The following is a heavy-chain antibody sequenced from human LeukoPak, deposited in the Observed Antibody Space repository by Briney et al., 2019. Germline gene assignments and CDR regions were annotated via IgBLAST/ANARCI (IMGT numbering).Heavy chain of an antibody. V-gene: IGHV4-59*08. J-gene: IGHJ3*02. CDR1: GSSISSYY. CDR3: ARGSGAFDI. Sequence: SETLSLTCTASGSSISSYYWSWIRQPPGKGLEWIGYIYYSGSTNYNPSLKSRVTISVDTSKNQFSLKLSSVTAADTAVYYCARGSGAFDIWGQGTMVTVSS. CDR2: IYYSGST.